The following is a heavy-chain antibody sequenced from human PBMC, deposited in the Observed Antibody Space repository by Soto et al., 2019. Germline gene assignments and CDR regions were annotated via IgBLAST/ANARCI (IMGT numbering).Heavy chain of an antibody. J-gene: IGHJ6*02. CDR1: GYTFSTHA. D-gene: IGHD1-1*01. V-gene: IGHV1-3*01. CDR3: ARGKGMEDKYYWYGLDI. CDR2: INGGTGQT. Sequence: ASVKVSFQASGYTFSTHAMHWVRQAPGQSLEWICWINGGTGQTKHSHRFQDRVSITRDTSARTAYMDLYILISELTAVYKCARGKGMEDKYYWYGLDIWGQGTTVTVSS.